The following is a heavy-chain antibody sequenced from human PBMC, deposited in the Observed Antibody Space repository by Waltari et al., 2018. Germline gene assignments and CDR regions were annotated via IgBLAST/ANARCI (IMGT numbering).Heavy chain of an antibody. D-gene: IGHD4-17*01. CDR3: AKGAKVDDEFGDYGFDK. J-gene: IGHJ4*02. CDR1: GFMLDTYV. V-gene: IGHV3-23*01. Sequence: EVQLSESGGDLVQPGGSLRLSCATSGFMLDTYVMNWVRQAPGEGLEWVSSIRGSGGRTHDADSVKGRFNTFRDSSKNTVYLQMNSLRVEDTAVYFCAKGAKVDDEFGDYGFDKWGQGTLVTVSS. CDR2: IRGSGGRT.